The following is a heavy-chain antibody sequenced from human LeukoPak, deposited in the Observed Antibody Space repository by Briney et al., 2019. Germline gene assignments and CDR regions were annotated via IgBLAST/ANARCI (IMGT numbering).Heavy chain of an antibody. CDR2: IHYSGST. CDR3: ARHGVAATFDY. Sequence: SETLSLTCTVSGGSISSYYWSWIRQPPGKGLEWIGYIHYSGSTNYNPPLKRRVTISENTSKNQFSLKLSSVTTADTAVYYCARHGVAATFDYWGQGTLVTVSS. CDR1: GGSISSYY. V-gene: IGHV4-59*08. J-gene: IGHJ4*02. D-gene: IGHD1-26*01.